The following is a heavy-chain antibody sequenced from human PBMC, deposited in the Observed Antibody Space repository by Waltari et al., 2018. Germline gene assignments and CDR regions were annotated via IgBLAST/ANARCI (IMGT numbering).Heavy chain of an antibody. J-gene: IGHJ3*02. D-gene: IGHD4-17*01. CDR3: ARVRGDYSAFDI. CDR2: INPNSGGT. Sequence: QVQLVQSGAEVKKPGASVKVSCKASGYTFTGYYMHWARQAPGQGLEWMGWINPNSGGTNDAQKFQGRVTMTRDTSISTAYMELSRLRSDDTAVYYCARVRGDYSAFDIWGQGTMVTVSS. V-gene: IGHV1-2*02. CDR1: GYTFTGYY.